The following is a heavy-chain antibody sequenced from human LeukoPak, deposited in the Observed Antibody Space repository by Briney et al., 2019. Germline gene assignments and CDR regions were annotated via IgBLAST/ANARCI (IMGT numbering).Heavy chain of an antibody. CDR1: GGSISSGGYY. V-gene: IGHV4-30-2*01. CDR2: IYHSGST. J-gene: IGHJ5*02. CDR3: ARGLVVPAAIKYWFDP. Sequence: SETLSLTCTVSGGSISSGGYYWSWIRQPPGKGLEWIGYIYHSGSTYYNPSLKSRVTISVDRSKNQFSLKLSSVTAADTAVYYCARGLVVPAAIKYWFDPWGQGTLVTVSS. D-gene: IGHD2-2*02.